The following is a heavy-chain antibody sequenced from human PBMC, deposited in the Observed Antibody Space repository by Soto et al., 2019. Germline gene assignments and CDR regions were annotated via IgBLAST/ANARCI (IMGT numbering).Heavy chain of an antibody. CDR3: AREGYDISTGYPNNWFDP. Sequence: ASVKVSCKASGYTFTSYGISWVRQAPGQGLEWMGWINAYNGNTNYVQKLQGRVTMTTDTSTSTAYMELRSLRSDDTAVYYCAREGYDISTGYPNNWFDPWGQGTLVTVSS. CDR1: GYTFTSYG. V-gene: IGHV1-18*01. J-gene: IGHJ5*02. D-gene: IGHD3-9*01. CDR2: INAYNGNT.